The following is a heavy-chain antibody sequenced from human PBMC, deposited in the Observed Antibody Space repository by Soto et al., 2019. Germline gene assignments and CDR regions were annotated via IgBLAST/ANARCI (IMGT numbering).Heavy chain of an antibody. CDR3: AKDPVLLWFGEGWFDP. J-gene: IGHJ5*02. D-gene: IGHD3-10*01. CDR2: ISGSGGST. CDR1: GFTFSSYA. Sequence: EVQLLESGGGLVQPGGSLRLSCAASGFTFSSYAMSWVRQAPGKGLEWVSAISGSGGSTYYADSVKGRFTISRDNSNNTLYLQMNSLRAEDTAVYYCAKDPVLLWFGEGWFDPWGQGTLVTVSS. V-gene: IGHV3-23*01.